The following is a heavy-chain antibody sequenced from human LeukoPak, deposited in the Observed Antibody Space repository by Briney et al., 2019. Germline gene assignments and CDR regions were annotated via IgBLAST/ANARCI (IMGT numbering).Heavy chain of an antibody. CDR3: ARDPGYESWSPFWGGMDV. J-gene: IGHJ6*04. CDR1: GFTFSSSW. Sequence: GGSLRLSCAASGFTFSSSWMHWVRQAPGKGLVWVSRITGDGSSTTYADSVKGRLTTSRDNAKNTLYLQMDSLRDDDTAVYYCARDPGYESWSPFWGGMDVWGNGTTVIVSS. D-gene: IGHD3-16*01. CDR2: ITGDGSST. V-gene: IGHV3-74*01.